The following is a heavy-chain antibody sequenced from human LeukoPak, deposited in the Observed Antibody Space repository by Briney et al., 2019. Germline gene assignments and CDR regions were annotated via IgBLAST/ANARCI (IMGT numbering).Heavy chain of an antibody. J-gene: IGHJ4*02. V-gene: IGHV3-7*01. CDR3: ARVRFLEWLSISDFDY. CDR1: GFTFSDYY. D-gene: IGHD3-3*01. Sequence: PGGSLRLSCAASGFTFSDYYMSWVRQAPGKGLEWVANIKQDGSEKYYVDSVKGRFTISRDNAKNSLYLQMSSLRAEDTAVYYCARVRFLEWLSISDFDYWGQGTLVTVSS. CDR2: IKQDGSEK.